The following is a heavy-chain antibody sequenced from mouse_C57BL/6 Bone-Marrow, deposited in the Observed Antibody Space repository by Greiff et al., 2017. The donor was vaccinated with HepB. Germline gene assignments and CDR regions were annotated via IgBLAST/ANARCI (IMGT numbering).Heavy chain of an antibody. CDR2: IHPNSGST. V-gene: IGHV1-64*01. J-gene: IGHJ1*03. Sequence: VQLQQPGAELVKPGASVKLSCKASGYTFTSYWMHWVKQRPGQGLEWIGMIHPNSGSTNYNEKFKSKATLTVDKSSSTAYMQLSSLTSEDSAVYYCANYDGSSYRYFDVWGTGTTVTVSS. D-gene: IGHD1-1*01. CDR1: GYTFTSYW. CDR3: ANYDGSSYRYFDV.